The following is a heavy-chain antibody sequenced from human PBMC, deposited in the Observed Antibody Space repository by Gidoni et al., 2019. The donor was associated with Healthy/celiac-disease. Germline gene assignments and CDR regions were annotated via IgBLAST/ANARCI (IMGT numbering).Heavy chain of an antibody. CDR1: GFTFSSYA. CDR2: ISYDGSNK. V-gene: IGHV3-30*04. J-gene: IGHJ3*02. CDR3: ARDHGAFDI. Sequence: QVQLVEPGGGVVPPGRSLRLSCSASGFTFSSYAMHWVRQAPGKGLEWVAVISYDGSNKYYADSVKGRFTISRDNSKNTLYLQMNSLRAEDTAVYYCARDHGAFDIWGQGTMVTVSS.